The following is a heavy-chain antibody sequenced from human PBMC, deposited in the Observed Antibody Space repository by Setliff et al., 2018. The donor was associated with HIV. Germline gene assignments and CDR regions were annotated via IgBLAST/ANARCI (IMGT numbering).Heavy chain of an antibody. Sequence: SETLSLTCTVSGGSISGGGYYWSWIRQHPGKGLDWIGNIYYIGNTDYNPSLKSRVTISIDTSKNQFSLKLTSVTAADAAVYYCARRRPPPSGLYSAYYMDVWGTGTTVTVSS. V-gene: IGHV4-31*03. CDR2: IYYIGNT. D-gene: IGHD1-26*01. CDR3: ARRRPPPSGLYSAYYMDV. J-gene: IGHJ6*03. CDR1: GGSISGGGYY.